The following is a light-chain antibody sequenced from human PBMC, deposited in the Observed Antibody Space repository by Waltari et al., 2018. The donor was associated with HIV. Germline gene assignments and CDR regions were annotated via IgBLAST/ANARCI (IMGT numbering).Light chain of an antibody. CDR3: SSYAGSNNLI. CDR1: SSDGGGYIS. V-gene: IGLV2-8*01. Sequence: HSAMTQPPSASASPGPSVTISSTAPSSDGGGYISVPWYQQHPGKAPKLMIYEVSKRPSGVPDRFSGSKSGNTASLTVSGLQAEDEADYYCSSYAGSNNLIFGTGTKVTVL. CDR2: EVS. J-gene: IGLJ1*01.